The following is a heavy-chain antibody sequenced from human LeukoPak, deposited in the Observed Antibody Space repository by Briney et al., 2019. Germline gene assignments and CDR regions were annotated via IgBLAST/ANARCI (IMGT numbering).Heavy chain of an antibody. CDR2: IFGTV. J-gene: IGHJ4*02. CDR3: VAQLVDAPPTFDY. Sequence: SVKVSCKASGGSFSNFAISWVRQAPGQGFEWLGWIFGTVTYAPNFQGRVSFTTDESTSTAYMELSGLTSEDTAVYYFVAQLVDAPPTFDYWGQGTLVTVSS. V-gene: IGHV1-69*05. CDR1: GGSFSNFA. D-gene: IGHD1-1*01.